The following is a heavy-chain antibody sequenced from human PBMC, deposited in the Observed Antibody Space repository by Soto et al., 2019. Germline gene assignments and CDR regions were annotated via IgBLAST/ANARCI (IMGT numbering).Heavy chain of an antibody. CDR3: AGSVGAEIFDY. J-gene: IGHJ4*02. CDR1: GGTFSSYA. CDR2: IIPIFGTA. V-gene: IGHV1-69*01. Sequence: QVQLVQSGDEVKKPGSSVKVSCKASGGTFSSYAISWVRQAPGQGLEWMGGIIPIFGTANYAQKVQGRVTITADEHQSKAYMELSSLRSEDTAVYYCAGSVGAEIFDYWGQGTLVPVSS.